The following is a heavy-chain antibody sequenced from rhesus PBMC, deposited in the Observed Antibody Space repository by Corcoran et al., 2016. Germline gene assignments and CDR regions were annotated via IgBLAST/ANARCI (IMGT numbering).Heavy chain of an antibody. CDR3: ARQGYTDHLGGLDS. CDR2: VYSITART. Sequence: QVQLQESGPGLVKPSETLSLTCPVSGGSISGYYNWNWIRQSPGKGLEWIGAVYSITARTNSNPSLKSRVTISKDTSKNQFSLRLTSVTAADTAVYYCARQGYTDHLGGLDSWGQGVVVTVSS. V-gene: IGHV4-143*01. J-gene: IGHJ6*01. D-gene: IGHD2-39*02. CDR1: GGSISGYYN.